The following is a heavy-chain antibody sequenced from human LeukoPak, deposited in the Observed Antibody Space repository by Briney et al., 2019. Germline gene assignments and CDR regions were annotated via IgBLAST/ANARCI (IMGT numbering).Heavy chain of an antibody. CDR1: GFTFSSYW. CDR3: ARGGGRDGYHYYFDY. J-gene: IGHJ4*02. D-gene: IGHD5-24*01. V-gene: IGHV3-7*03. Sequence: PGGSLRLSCAASGFTFSSYWMSWVRQAPGKGLEWVANIKQDGSGKYYVDSVKGRFTISRDNAKNSLYLQMNSLRAEDTAVYYCARGGGRDGYHYYFDYWGQGTLVTVSS. CDR2: IKQDGSGK.